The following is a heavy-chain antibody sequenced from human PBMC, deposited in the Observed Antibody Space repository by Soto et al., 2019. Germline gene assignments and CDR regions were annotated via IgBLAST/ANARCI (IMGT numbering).Heavy chain of an antibody. D-gene: IGHD3-22*01. Sequence: GGSLRLSCAASGFTFSSYWMSWVRQAPGKGLEWVANIKQDGSEKYYVDSVKGRFTISRDNAKNSLYLQMNSLRAEDAAGYYCAREHRQVIRYYYYYYGMDVWGQGTTVTVSS. CDR2: IKQDGSEK. J-gene: IGHJ6*02. CDR1: GFTFSSYW. V-gene: IGHV3-7*01. CDR3: AREHRQVIRYYYYYYGMDV.